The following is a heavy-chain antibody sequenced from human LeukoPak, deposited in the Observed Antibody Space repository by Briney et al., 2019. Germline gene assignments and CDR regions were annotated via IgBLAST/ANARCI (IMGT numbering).Heavy chain of an antibody. CDR2: ITSNGGSI. CDR3: ARGSHETTVTTLSYFDY. Sequence: GGSLRLSCAASGFTFSSYAMHWVRQAPGKGLEYVSAITSNGGSIYYANSVKGRFTISRDNSKNTLYLQMGSLRAEDMAVYYCARGSHETTVTTLSYFDYWGQGTLVTVSS. J-gene: IGHJ4*02. D-gene: IGHD4-17*01. CDR1: GFTFSSYA. V-gene: IGHV3-64*01.